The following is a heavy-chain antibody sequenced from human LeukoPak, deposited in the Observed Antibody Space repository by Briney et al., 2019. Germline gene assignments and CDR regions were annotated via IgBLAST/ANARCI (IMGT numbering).Heavy chain of an antibody. J-gene: IGHJ4*02. Sequence: ASVKVSCKSSGYTFTTYAMHWVRQAPGQRPEWMGWIIVGSGKTKYSQKFQGRVTITRDTSASTAYMEPSSLRSEDTAVYYCARDRWWEPTDFSFDYWGQGTLVTVSS. D-gene: IGHD1-26*01. V-gene: IGHV1-3*01. CDR1: GYTFTTYA. CDR2: IIVGSGKT. CDR3: ARDRWWEPTDFSFDY.